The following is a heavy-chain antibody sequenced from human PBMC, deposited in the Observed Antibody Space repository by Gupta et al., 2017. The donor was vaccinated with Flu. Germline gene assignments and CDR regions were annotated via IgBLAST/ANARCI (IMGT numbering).Heavy chain of an antibody. V-gene: IGHV3-23*01. D-gene: IGHD5-18*01. CDR2: IGGDGGGT. Sequence: EVQLLESGGGLVQPGGSLRLSCAASGFTFSNYAMIWVRQAPGKGLEWVSFIGGDGGGTYYADSVKGRFTISRDNSKDTLYLQMNSLRAEDTAVYYCAKDQGRYMYGSQRYFHYAMDVWGQGTTVTVSS. J-gene: IGHJ6*02. CDR1: GFTFSNYA. CDR3: AKDQGRYMYGSQRYFHYAMDV.